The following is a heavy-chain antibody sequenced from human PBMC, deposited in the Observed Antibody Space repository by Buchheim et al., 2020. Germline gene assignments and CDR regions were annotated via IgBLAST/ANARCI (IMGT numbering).Heavy chain of an antibody. Sequence: QVQLVQSGAEVKRPGASVKVSCKASGYAFTTYYMNWVRQAPGQGFEWMGMISPGAGLTTYAQQFQGRFTMTTDTSTSTVYMELSSLKSEDTAVYYCARKRGLVLMLNDYYYYNMDVWGQGTTVPSP. CDR2: ISPGAGLT. CDR3: ARKRGLVLMLNDYYYYNMDV. D-gene: IGHD3-16*01. V-gene: IGHV1-46*03. J-gene: IGHJ6*02. CDR1: GYAFTTYY.